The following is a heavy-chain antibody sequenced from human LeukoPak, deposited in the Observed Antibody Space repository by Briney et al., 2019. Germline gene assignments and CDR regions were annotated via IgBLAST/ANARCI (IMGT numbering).Heavy chain of an antibody. Sequence: PSETLSLTRAVYGGSFSGYYWSWIRQPPGKGLEWIGEINHSGSTNYNPSLKSRVTISVDTSKNQFSLKLSSVTAADTAVYYCARGKGDGYNFNFDYWGQGTLVTVSS. J-gene: IGHJ4*02. CDR2: INHSGST. CDR3: ARGKGDGYNFNFDY. CDR1: GGSFSGYY. V-gene: IGHV4-34*01. D-gene: IGHD5-24*01.